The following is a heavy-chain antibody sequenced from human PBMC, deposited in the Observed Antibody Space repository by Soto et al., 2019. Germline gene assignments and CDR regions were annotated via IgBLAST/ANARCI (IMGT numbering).Heavy chain of an antibody. V-gene: IGHV4-34*01. Sequence: QVQLQQWGAGLLKPSETLSLTCAVYGGSFSGYYWSWIRQPPGKGLEWIGEINHSGSTNYNPSLKSRVTISVDTSKNQFSLKLSSVTAADTAVYYCARGRAGPYHGVGYFDLWGRGTLVTVSS. CDR2: INHSGST. J-gene: IGHJ2*01. D-gene: IGHD2-2*01. CDR1: GGSFSGYY. CDR3: ARGRAGPYHGVGYFDL.